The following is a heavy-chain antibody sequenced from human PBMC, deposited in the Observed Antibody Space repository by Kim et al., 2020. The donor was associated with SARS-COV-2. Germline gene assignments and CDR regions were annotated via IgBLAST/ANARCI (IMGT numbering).Heavy chain of an antibody. V-gene: IGHV4-39*01. CDR2: LDCSGNS. J-gene: IGHJ4*02. Sequence: SETLSLTCIVSGGSISSRSYSWGWIRQPPGKGLEWIGSLDCSGNSCYNPSLKSRVSISADTSSNQFSLKLTSVTAAETAVYYCARQVVDSDYPRCSDYWGRGILVTVSS. CDR1: GGSISSRSYS. CDR3: ARQVVDSDYPRCSDY. D-gene: IGHD4-4*01.